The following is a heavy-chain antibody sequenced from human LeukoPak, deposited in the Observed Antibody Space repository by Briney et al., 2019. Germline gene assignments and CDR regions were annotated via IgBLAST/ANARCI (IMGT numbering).Heavy chain of an antibody. CDR2: IKRDGSEK. D-gene: IGHD3-3*01. CDR3: ARDRAYYDFWSGYYGPYFDY. V-gene: IGHV3-7*01. Sequence: GGSLRLSCAASGFTFSSYWMSWVRQAPGKGLEWVANIKRDGSEKYYVDSVKGRFTISRDNAKNSLYLQMNSLRAEDTAVYYCARDRAYYDFWSGYYGPYFDYWGQGTLVTVSS. CDR1: GFTFSSYW. J-gene: IGHJ4*02.